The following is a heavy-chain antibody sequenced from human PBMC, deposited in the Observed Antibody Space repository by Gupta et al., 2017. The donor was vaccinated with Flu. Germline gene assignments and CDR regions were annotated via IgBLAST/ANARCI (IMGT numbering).Heavy chain of an antibody. J-gene: IGHJ5*02. V-gene: IGHV1-69*01. D-gene: IGHD4-17*01. CDR3: ARNDGDNEGGWVDP. Sequence: ASGGTFSSSSFSWVRQAPGQGLEGIGGRITFGSAKYEQKCQDRVTITADESSRTTDMELSSLRLEDTAVYFCARNDGDNEGGWVDPGGQGTLVTVSS. CDR2: RITFGSA. CDR1: GGTFSSSS.